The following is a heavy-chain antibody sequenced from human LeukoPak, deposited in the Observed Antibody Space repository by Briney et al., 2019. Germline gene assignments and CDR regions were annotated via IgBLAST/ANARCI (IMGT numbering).Heavy chain of an antibody. V-gene: IGHV4-59*01. CDR2: IYYSGST. CDR1: GGSISSYY. CDR3: ARYAYYDFWSAISTGHYYYYYMDV. Sequence: PSETLSLTCTVSGGSISSYYWSSIRQPPGKGLEWIGYIYYSGSTNYNPSLKSRVTISVDTSKNQFSLKLSSVTAADTAVYYCARYAYYDFWSAISTGHYYYYYMDVWGKGTTVTVAS. D-gene: IGHD3-3*01. J-gene: IGHJ6*03.